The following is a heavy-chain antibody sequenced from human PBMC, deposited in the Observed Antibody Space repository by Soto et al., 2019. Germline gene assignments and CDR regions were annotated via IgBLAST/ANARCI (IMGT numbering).Heavy chain of an antibody. CDR2: ISGSGGST. CDR3: AKDGGSYLEYFQH. V-gene: IGHV3-23*01. D-gene: IGHD3-10*01. J-gene: IGHJ1*01. CDR1: GFTFSSYA. Sequence: EVQLLESGGGLVQPGGSLRLSCAASGFTFSSYAMSWVRQAPGKGLAWVSAISGSGGSTYYADSVKGRFTISRDNSKNTLYLQMNSLRAEDTAVYYCAKDGGSYLEYFQHWGQGTLVTVSS.